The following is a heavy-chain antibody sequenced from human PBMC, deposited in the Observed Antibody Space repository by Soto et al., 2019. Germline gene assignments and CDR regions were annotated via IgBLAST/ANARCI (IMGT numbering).Heavy chain of an antibody. J-gene: IGHJ6*02. CDR2: INSDGSST. CDR1: GFTFISYW. CDR3: ARDPLYYDILTDPTTGRNGMDV. V-gene: IGHV3-74*01. D-gene: IGHD3-9*01. Sequence: VGFMILSCAALGFTFISYWIHWVRQAPGKGLVWVSRINSDGSSTSYADSVKGRFTISRDNAKNTLYLQMNSLRAEDTAVYYCARDPLYYDILTDPTTGRNGMDVWRQGTTVTVS.